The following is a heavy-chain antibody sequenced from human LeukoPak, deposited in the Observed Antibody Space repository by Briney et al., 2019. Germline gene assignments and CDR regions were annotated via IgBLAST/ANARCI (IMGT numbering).Heavy chain of an antibody. CDR3: AREYCTTNNCYSSALGY. CDR1: GFSFNTYT. J-gene: IGHJ4*02. CDR2: IASNGGTK. D-gene: IGHD2-2*02. V-gene: IGHV3-64*02. Sequence: GGSLRLSCAASGFSFNTYTMRWVRQAPGKGLEYGSGIASNGGTKYYADSVKGRFTISRDNFKNTVYLQMDSLRTEDMAVYYCAREYCTTNNCYSSALGYWGQGTLVTVSS.